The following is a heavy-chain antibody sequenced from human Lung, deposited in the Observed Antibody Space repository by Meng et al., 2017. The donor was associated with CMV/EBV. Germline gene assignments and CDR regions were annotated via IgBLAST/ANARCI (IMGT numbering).Heavy chain of an antibody. J-gene: IGHJ4*02. CDR1: GSSISSGDYY. CDR2: IYYSGST. D-gene: IGHD5-18*01. V-gene: IGHV4-30-4*08. CDR3: ARALDTAMVTFDY. Sequence: QGCGAALVHPSRPPSLPLRVAGSSISSGDYYWSWIRQPPGKGLEWIGYIYYSGSTYYNPSLKSRVTISVDTSKNQFSLKLSSVTAADTAVYYCARALDTAMVTFDYWGQGTLVTVSS.